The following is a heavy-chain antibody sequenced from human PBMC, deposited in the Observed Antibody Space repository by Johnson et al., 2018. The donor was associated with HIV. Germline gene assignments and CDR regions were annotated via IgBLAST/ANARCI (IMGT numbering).Heavy chain of an antibody. CDR1: GFTVR. J-gene: IGHJ3*02. CDR2: IGTAGDT. D-gene: IGHD1-26*01. Sequence: VQLVETGGGLIQPGGSLRLSCVASGFTVRKGLEWVSAIGTAGDTYYPGSVKGRFTISRENAKNSLYLQMNSLRAGDTAVYYCARGERFGGTQEAFDIWGQGTMVTVSS. CDR3: ARGERFGGTQEAFDI. V-gene: IGHV3-13*01.